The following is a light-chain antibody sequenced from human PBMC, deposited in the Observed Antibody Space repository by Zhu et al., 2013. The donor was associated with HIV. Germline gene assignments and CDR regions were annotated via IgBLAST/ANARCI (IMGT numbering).Light chain of an antibody. CDR2: GNN. Sequence: QSVLTQPPSVSGDPGQRVTISCTGNSSNIGAGYDVHWYQQLPRKAPKLLIYGNNNRPSGVSARFSGSKSGTSASLAISGLQSEDEADYYCAVWDDSLNGPVFGTGTKVTVL. V-gene: IGLV1-40*01. J-gene: IGLJ1*01. CDR3: AVWDDSLNGPV. CDR1: SSNIGAGYD.